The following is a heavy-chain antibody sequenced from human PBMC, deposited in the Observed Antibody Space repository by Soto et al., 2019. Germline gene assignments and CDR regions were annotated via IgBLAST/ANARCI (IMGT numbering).Heavy chain of an antibody. D-gene: IGHD1-7*01. CDR3: ARDNWNSY. V-gene: IGHV3-74*01. Sequence: EVQLVESGGGLVQPGGSVRLSCAASVFTFSSYWMHWVRQAPGKGLMWVSRIHNDGSTTRYADSVKGRFTISRDNAKNTLYLQMSSLRVEDTAVYYCARDNWNSYWGQGTLVTVSS. CDR2: IHNDGSTT. CDR1: VFTFSSYW. J-gene: IGHJ4*01.